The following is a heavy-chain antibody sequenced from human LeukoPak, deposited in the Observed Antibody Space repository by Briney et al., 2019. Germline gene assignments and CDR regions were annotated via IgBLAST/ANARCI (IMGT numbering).Heavy chain of an antibody. CDR3: AKGMAYSSGWYGIDY. CDR2: ISGDGGAT. CDR1: GFTFDDYA. Sequence: GGSLRLSCAASGFTFDDYAMHWVRQAPGQGLEWVSLISGDGGATHYADSVKGRFTISRDNSKNSLYLQMNSLRTEDTAFYYCAKGMAYSSGWYGIDYWGQGTLVTVSS. V-gene: IGHV3-43*02. D-gene: IGHD6-19*01. J-gene: IGHJ4*02.